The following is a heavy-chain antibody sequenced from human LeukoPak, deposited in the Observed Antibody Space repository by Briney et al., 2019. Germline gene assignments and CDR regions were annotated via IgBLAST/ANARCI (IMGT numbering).Heavy chain of an antibody. CDR3: ARDFTGYPDY. CDR2: INRDGSST. Sequence: GGSLRLSCAASVFTFSTYWMHWGRQAPGKGLVWGSRINRDGSSTSYAHSVKGRFTLSRDNAKTTLYLQMHSLRAEDTDVSYCARDFTGYPDYWGQGTLVTVSS. D-gene: IGHD3-9*01. CDR1: VFTFSTYW. J-gene: IGHJ4*02. V-gene: IGHV3-74*01.